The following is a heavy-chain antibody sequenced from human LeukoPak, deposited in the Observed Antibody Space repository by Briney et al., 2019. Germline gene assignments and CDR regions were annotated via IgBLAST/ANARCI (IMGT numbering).Heavy chain of an antibody. D-gene: IGHD6-19*01. CDR2: INTDGTVT. CDR3: AKDREKWLVRPAFDY. CDR1: GFTFSKYW. V-gene: IGHV3-74*01. Sequence: GGSLRLSCAASGFTFSKYWMLWVRQAPGKGLESVSRINTDGTVTTYADSVKGRFTVSRDNADNSMFLQMNSVRDEDTAVYYCAKDREKWLVRPAFDYWGQGTLVTVSS. J-gene: IGHJ4*02.